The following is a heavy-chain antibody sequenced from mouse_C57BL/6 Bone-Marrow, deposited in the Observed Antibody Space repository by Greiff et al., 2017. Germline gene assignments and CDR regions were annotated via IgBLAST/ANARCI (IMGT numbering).Heavy chain of an antibody. CDR1: GYTFTSYG. V-gene: IGHV1-58*01. CDR3: ARSRVTLDY. CDR2: IYIGHGYI. J-gene: IGHJ4*01. Sequence: VQLQQSGAELVRPGSSVKMSCKTSGYTFTSYGINWVKQRPGQGLEWIGYIYIGHGYIEYNEKFMGKATLTSDTSSSTAYMQLSILTAEGSAIYFCARSRVTLDYWGQGTSVTVSS. D-gene: IGHD2-13*01.